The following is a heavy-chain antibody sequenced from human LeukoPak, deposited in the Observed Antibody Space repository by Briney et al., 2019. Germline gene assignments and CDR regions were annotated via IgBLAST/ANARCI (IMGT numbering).Heavy chain of an antibody. Sequence: ASVKVSCMASGYTFTNYGISWVRQAPGQGLEWMGWISANNGNRNYALKLQDRVSMTTDTSTSTAYMELRSLRSDDTAVYYCARQGYGGHSRGAADYWGQGTLVTVSS. CDR1: GYTFTNYG. V-gene: IGHV1-18*01. J-gene: IGHJ4*02. CDR2: ISANNGNR. CDR3: ARQGYGGHSRGAADY. D-gene: IGHD4-23*01.